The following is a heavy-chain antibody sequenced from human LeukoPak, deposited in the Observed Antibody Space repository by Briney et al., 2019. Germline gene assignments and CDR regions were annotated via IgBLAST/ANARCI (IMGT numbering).Heavy chain of an antibody. V-gene: IGHV3-48*01. CDR2: ISSSSSTI. CDR1: GFTFSSYS. Sequence: PGGSLRLSCAASGFTFSSYSMNWVRQAPGKGLEWVSYISSSSSTIYYADSVKGRFTISRDNSKNTLYLQMNSLRAEDTAVYYCAKGKELLAQFGLYYFDYWGQGTLVTVSS. J-gene: IGHJ4*02. CDR3: AKGKELLAQFGLYYFDY. D-gene: IGHD1-26*01.